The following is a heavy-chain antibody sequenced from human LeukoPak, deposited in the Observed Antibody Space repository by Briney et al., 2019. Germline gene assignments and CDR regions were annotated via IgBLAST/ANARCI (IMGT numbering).Heavy chain of an antibody. CDR3: ARCGSSSYYYYYMDV. Sequence: KPSETLSLTCTVSGGSISSYYWSWIRQPPGKGLEWVSYISSSGSTIYYADSVKGRFTISRDNAKNSLYLQMNSLRAEDTAVYYCARCGSSSYYYYYMDVWGKGTTVTVSS. D-gene: IGHD6-13*01. J-gene: IGHJ6*03. CDR1: GGSISSYY. V-gene: IGHV3-11*04. CDR2: ISSSGSTI.